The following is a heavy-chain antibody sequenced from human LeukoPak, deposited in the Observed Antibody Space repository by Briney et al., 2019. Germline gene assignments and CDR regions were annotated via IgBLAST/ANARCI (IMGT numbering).Heavy chain of an antibody. J-gene: IGHJ4*02. D-gene: IGHD1-1*01. V-gene: IGHV3-7*03. CDR2: IKVDGSEK. CDR3: GKKTGSTGEAFDY. Sequence: GGSLRLSCVVSGFTFSNFWMSWVRQAPVKGLEWVANIKVDGSEKYYAESVKGRFTISRDNAENSLYLQMNSLRVEDSAIYYCGKKTGSTGEAFDYWGQGTLVTVSS. CDR1: GFTFSNFW.